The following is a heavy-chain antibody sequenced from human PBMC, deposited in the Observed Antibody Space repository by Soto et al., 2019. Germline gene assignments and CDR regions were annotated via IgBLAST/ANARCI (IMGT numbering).Heavy chain of an antibody. Sequence: QVQLQQWGAGLLKPSEPLSLTCAVYGGSFSGYYWSWIRQPPGKGLEWIGEINHSGSTNYNPSLTSRVTISVDTSKNQFSLKLSSVTAADTAVYYCRGYDILTGHDYWGQGTLVTVSS. CDR3: RGYDILTGHDY. CDR1: GGSFSGYY. J-gene: IGHJ4*02. V-gene: IGHV4-34*01. CDR2: INHSGST. D-gene: IGHD3-9*01.